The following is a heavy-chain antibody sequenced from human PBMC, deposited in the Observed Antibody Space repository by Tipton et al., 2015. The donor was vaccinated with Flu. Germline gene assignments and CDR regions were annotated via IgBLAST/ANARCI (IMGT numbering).Heavy chain of an antibody. CDR3: ARGSGSGTHVMFDY. Sequence: LRLSCTVSGGSLSSFYWSWIRQPAGKGLEYIGRIYSSGSTNYNPSFKSRVSMSLDASTTQFSLNLNSVTAADTAMYYCARGSGSGTHVMFDYWGQGTLVTVSS. CDR2: IYSSGST. J-gene: IGHJ4*02. CDR1: GGSLSSFY. V-gene: IGHV4-4*07. D-gene: IGHD3-10*01.